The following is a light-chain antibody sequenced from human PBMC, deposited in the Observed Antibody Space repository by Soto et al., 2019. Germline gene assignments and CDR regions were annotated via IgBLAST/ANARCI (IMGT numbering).Light chain of an antibody. CDR2: EVT. V-gene: IGLV2-14*01. Sequence: QPVLTQPASVSGSPGQSITISCTGTSSDIGNYKYVSWYQQHPGKAPKLIIFEVTNRPSGVSDRFSGSQSGNTASLTISGLQTEDEADYYCSSYTTSSTRVFGGGTKVTVL. J-gene: IGLJ3*02. CDR3: SSYTTSSTRV. CDR1: SSDIGNYKY.